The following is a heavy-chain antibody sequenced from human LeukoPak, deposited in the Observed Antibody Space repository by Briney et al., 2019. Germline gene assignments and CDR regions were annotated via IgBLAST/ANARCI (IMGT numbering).Heavy chain of an antibody. CDR3: ARTGYSSSGWWFDP. Sequence: PSETLSLTCTVSGGSISSYYWSWIRQPPGKGLEWIGYIYYSGSTNYNPSLKSRVTISVDTSKNQFSLKLSSVTAADTAVYYCARTGYSSSGWWFDPWGQGTLVTVSS. CDR1: GGSISSYY. J-gene: IGHJ5*02. D-gene: IGHD6-6*01. V-gene: IGHV4-59*01. CDR2: IYYSGST.